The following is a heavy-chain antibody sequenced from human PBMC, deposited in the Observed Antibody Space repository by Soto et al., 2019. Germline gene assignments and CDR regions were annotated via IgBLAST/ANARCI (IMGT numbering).Heavy chain of an antibody. J-gene: IGHJ6*02. D-gene: IGHD6-19*01. V-gene: IGHV1-18*04. CDR2: ISAYNGNT. CDR1: GYTFTSYG. Sequence: ASVKVSCKASGYTFTSYGISWVRQAPGQGLEWMGWISAYNGNTNYAQKLQGRVTMTTDTSTSTAYMELRSLRSDDTAVHYCARRAQPSSGWYRYYYYYGMDVWGQGTTVTVSS. CDR3: ARRAQPSSGWYRYYYYYGMDV.